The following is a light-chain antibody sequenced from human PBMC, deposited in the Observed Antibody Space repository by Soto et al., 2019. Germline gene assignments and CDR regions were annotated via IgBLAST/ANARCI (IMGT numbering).Light chain of an antibody. Sequence: QSVLTQPPSVSGAPGQRVTISCTGSRSNIGAGYDVHWYQQLPGTAPKLLIYGTSNRPSGVPDRFSGSKSGTSASLAITGLQAEDEADYYCQSYDSSLSYVSGTGTKLTVL. CDR2: GTS. CDR3: QSYDSSLSYV. CDR1: RSNIGAGYD. V-gene: IGLV1-40*01. J-gene: IGLJ1*01.